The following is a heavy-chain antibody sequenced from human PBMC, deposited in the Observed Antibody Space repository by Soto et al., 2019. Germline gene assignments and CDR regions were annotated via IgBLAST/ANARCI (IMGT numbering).Heavy chain of an antibody. V-gene: IGHV3-7*03. J-gene: IGHJ4*02. CDR1: GLTFSSYW. CDR2: IKEDGSAK. CDR3: VRDQMGY. Sequence: GGSLRLSCETSGLTFSSYWMNWVRQAPGKGLEWVANIKEDGSAKFYVDSVKGRFTISRDNAKNSLYLQMSSLRAEDTAMYYCVRDQMGYRGQGTLVTVSS.